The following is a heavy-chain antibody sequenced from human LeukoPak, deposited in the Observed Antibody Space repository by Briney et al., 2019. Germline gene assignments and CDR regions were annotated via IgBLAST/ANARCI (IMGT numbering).Heavy chain of an antibody. CDR2: IKQDGSEK. D-gene: IGHD2-15*01. J-gene: IGHJ4*02. CDR3: ARDRYCSGGSCYTRVDY. CDR1: GFTFSSYW. Sequence: PGGSLRLSCAASGFTFSSYWMSWVRQAPGKGREWVANIKQDGSEKYYVDSVKGRFTISRDNAKNSLYLQMNSLRAEDTAVYYCARDRYCSGGSCYTRVDYWGQGTLVTVSS. V-gene: IGHV3-7*01.